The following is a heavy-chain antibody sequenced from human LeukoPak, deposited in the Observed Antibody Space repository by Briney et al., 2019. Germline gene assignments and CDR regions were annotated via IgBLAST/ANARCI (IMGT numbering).Heavy chain of an antibody. Sequence: GGSLRLSCAASGFTFSGYAMHWVRQAPGKGLEWVAVISYDGSNKYYADSVKGRFTISRDNSKNTLYVQMNSLRAEDTAVYYCASRFRSKWDLAHWGQGTLVTVSS. CDR2: ISYDGSNK. CDR3: ASRFRSKWDLAH. V-gene: IGHV3-30*01. J-gene: IGHJ4*02. D-gene: IGHD1-26*01. CDR1: GFTFSGYA.